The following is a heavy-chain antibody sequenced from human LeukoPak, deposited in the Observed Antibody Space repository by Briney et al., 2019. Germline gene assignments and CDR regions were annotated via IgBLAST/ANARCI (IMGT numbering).Heavy chain of an antibody. CDR1: GYSFKTYD. Sequence: GGSLRLSCAASGYSFKTYDMSWVRQAPGKGLEWISYISSSSSTIYYADSVKGRFTISRDNAKNSLYLQMSSLRDEDTAVYYCARGRGSSSWDFDYWGQGTLVTVSS. CDR2: ISSSSSTI. V-gene: IGHV3-48*02. CDR3: ARGRGSSSWDFDY. J-gene: IGHJ4*02. D-gene: IGHD6-13*01.